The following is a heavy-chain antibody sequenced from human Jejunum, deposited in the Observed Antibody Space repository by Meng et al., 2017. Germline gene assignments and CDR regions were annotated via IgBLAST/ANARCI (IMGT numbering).Heavy chain of an antibody. CDR2: INTVTGNP. Sequence: SVKVSCKASGYTFTDDGMSWVRQTPGQGLEWMGWINTVTGNPTYAQGFTGRFVFSLDTSVTTAYLEISSLKAEDSAVYYCARDGWPIDFWGQGTLVTVSS. CDR3: ARDGWPIDF. CDR1: GYTFTDDG. D-gene: IGHD2-15*01. J-gene: IGHJ4*02. V-gene: IGHV7-4-1*02.